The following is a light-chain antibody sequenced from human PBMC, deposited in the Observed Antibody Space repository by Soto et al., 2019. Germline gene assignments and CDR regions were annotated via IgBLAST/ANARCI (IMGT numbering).Light chain of an antibody. J-gene: IGKJ1*01. Sequence: IQMTQPPSTLSGSVGDRVTITCRASQTFSSWLAWYQQKPGKAPKLLIYKASTLKSGVPSRFSGSGSGTEFTLTISSLQPDDFATYYCQHYNSYSEAFGQGTKVELK. V-gene: IGKV1-5*03. CDR1: QTFSSW. CDR3: QHYNSYSEA. CDR2: KAS.